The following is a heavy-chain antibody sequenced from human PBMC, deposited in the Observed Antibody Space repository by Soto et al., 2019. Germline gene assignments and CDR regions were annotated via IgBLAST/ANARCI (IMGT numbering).Heavy chain of an antibody. Sequence: SETLSLTCTVSSGSISSGGYYWSWIRQHPGKGLEWIGYIYYSGSTYYNPSLKSRVTISVDTSKNQFSLKLSSVTAADTAVYYCARESVRGADDAFDIWGQGTMVTVSS. CDR3: ARESVRGADDAFDI. V-gene: IGHV4-31*03. CDR2: IYYSGST. CDR1: SGSISSGGYY. D-gene: IGHD3-10*01. J-gene: IGHJ3*02.